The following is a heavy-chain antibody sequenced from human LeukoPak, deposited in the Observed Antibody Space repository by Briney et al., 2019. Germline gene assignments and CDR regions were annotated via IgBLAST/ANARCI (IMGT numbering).Heavy chain of an antibody. D-gene: IGHD1-14*01. V-gene: IGHV3-21*01. CDR1: GFTFSSYS. J-gene: IGHJ6*03. Sequence: PGGSLRLSCAASGFTFSSYSMNWVRQAPGKGLEWVSSISSSSSYIYYADSVKGRFTISRDNAKNSLYLQMNSLRAEDTAVYYCASTGTTLLENYYYYMDVWGKGTTVTVSS. CDR3: ASTGTTLLENYYYYMDV. CDR2: ISSSSSYI.